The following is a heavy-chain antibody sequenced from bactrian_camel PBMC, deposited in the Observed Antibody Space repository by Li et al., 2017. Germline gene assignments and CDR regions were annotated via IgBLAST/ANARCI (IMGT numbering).Heavy chain of an antibody. D-gene: IGHD7*01. CDR2: ITTGGGRT. V-gene: IGHV3S1*01. Sequence: HVQLVESGGGSVQAGGSLRLACAAVSAYTYRDNCMGWFRQAPGKEREGVSFITTGGGRTYYADSVKGRFTISRDNAKNTLYLQLNSLKTEDTAMYYCGRGYGGGFDRGQGTQVTVS. J-gene: IGHJ4*01. CDR1: AYTYRDNC.